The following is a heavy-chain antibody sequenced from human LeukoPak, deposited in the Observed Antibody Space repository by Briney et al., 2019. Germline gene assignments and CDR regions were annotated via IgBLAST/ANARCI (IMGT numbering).Heavy chain of an antibody. CDR3: ASRFCTNTNCLLDAFDV. J-gene: IGHJ3*01. CDR2: IEHNGNP. CDR1: GVSFSNYY. V-gene: IGHV4-34*01. Sequence: PSETLSLTCGVYGVSFSNYYWSWIRQPPGKGPEWIGEIEHNGNPNYNPSLTSRLTISVDTSKKQFSLRLTSVTAADTAIYYCASRFCTNTNCLLDAFDVWGQGALVTVSS. D-gene: IGHD2-2*01.